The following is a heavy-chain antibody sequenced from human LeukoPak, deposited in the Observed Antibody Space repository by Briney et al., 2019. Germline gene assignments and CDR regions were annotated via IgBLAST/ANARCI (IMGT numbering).Heavy chain of an antibody. CDR2: IKQDGSEK. J-gene: IGHJ4*02. CDR3: AGARLWFAEFY. D-gene: IGHD3-10*01. V-gene: IGHV3-7*01. CDR1: GFTFSSYW. Sequence: PGGSLRLSCAASGFTFSSYWMNWVRQAPGKGLEWVANIKQDGSEKYYVDSVKGRFTISRDNAKNSLYLQMNSLRAEDTAVYYCAGARLWFAEFYWGQGTLVTVSS.